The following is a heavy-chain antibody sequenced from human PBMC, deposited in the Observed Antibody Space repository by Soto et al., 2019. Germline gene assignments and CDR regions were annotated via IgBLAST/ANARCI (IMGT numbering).Heavy chain of an antibody. J-gene: IGHJ5*02. CDR1: GGSIRSGGYY. D-gene: IGHD2-21*01. CDR2: IYYSGST. Sequence: PSETLSLTCTVSGGSIRSGGYYWSWIRQHPGKGLEWIGYIYYSGSTYYNPSLKSRVTVSVDTSKNQFSLKLSSVTAADTAVYYCARDQRDSKEHGNWFDPWGQGTLVTVSS. CDR3: ARDQRDSKEHGNWFDP. V-gene: IGHV4-31*03.